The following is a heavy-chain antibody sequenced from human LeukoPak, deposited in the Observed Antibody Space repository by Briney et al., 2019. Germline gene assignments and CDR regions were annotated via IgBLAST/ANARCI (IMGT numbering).Heavy chain of an antibody. J-gene: IGHJ4*02. V-gene: IGHV3-23*01. Sequence: PGGSLRLSCAASGFTFSTYAMTWVRQAPGKGLEWVSTISGSGGSTHYADSVKGRFIISRDTSKNTVYLLMNSLRAEDTAVYYCARSADGYKGLGDYWGQGTLVTVSS. CDR1: GFTFSTYA. CDR2: ISGSGGST. CDR3: ARSADGYKGLGDY. D-gene: IGHD5-24*01.